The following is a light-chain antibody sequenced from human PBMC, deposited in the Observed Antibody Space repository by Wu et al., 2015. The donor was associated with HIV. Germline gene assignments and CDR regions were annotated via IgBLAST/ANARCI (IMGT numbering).Light chain of an antibody. CDR2: GAS. CDR3: QQYASSLT. V-gene: IGKV3-15*01. J-gene: IGKJ4*01. Sequence: ETVMTQSPATMSVSPGERVTLSYQQKPGQAPRLLIFGASTRTTGIPARFSGSGSGTEFTLTISTLEPEDFAVYYCQQYASSLTFGGGTKVEIK.